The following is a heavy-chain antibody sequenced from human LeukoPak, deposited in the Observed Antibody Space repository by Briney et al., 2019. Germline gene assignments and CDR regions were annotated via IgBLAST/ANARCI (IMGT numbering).Heavy chain of an antibody. Sequence: GGSLRLSRAASGFTFSSYGMHWVRQAPGKGLEGVAFIRYDGSNKYYADSVKGRFTISRHNSKNTLYLQMNSLRAEDTAVYYCAKWGYCGGDCYWSETSWGQGTLVTVSS. CDR3: AKWGYCGGDCYWSETS. D-gene: IGHD2-21*01. J-gene: IGHJ5*02. CDR2: IRYDGSNK. V-gene: IGHV3-30*02. CDR1: GFTFSSYG.